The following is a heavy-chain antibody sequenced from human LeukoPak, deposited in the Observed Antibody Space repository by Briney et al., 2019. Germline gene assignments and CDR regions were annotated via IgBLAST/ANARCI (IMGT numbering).Heavy chain of an antibody. Sequence: PSETLSLTCTVSGGSISSYYWSWILQPPGKGLEWIGYIYYSGSTNYNPSLKSRVTISVDTSKNQFSLKLSSVTAADTAVYYCARAVAGQSFDYWGQGTLVTVSS. CDR3: ARAVAGQSFDY. D-gene: IGHD6-19*01. J-gene: IGHJ4*02. CDR1: GGSISSYY. V-gene: IGHV4-59*08. CDR2: IYYSGST.